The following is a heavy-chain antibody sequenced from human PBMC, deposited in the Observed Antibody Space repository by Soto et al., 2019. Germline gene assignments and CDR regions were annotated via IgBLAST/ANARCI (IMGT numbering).Heavy chain of an antibody. Sequence: QVQLQESGPGLVKPSETLSLTCTVSGGSISSYYWSWIRQPPGKGLEWIGYIYYSGSTNYNPSLKSRFTISVDTSKNQFSLKLSSVTAADTAVYYCARAIGSGYDYDYWGQGTLVTVSS. CDR3: ARAIGSGYDYDY. CDR2: IYYSGST. D-gene: IGHD5-12*01. CDR1: GGSISSYY. V-gene: IGHV4-59*01. J-gene: IGHJ4*02.